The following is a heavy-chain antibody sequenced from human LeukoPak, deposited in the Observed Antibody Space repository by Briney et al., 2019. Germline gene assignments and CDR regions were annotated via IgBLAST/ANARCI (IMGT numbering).Heavy chain of an antibody. CDR2: ISSSSSFM. CDR1: GFTFSTDS. J-gene: IGHJ4*02. CDR3: VRVDHSLGKTYCDY. Sequence: GGSLRLSCAASGFTFSTDSLNWVRQAPGTGLEWVSSISSSSSFMYYADSVKGRFTISRDNAKNALYLQMNSLRAEDTAVYYCVRVDHSLGKTYCDYWGQGTLVTVSS. D-gene: IGHD2-21*01. V-gene: IGHV3-21*01.